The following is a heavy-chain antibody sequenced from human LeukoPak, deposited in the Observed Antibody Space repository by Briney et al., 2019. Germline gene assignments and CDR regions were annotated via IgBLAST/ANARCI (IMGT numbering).Heavy chain of an antibody. CDR1: GFTFSSYW. D-gene: IGHD3-3*01. CDR2: IKQDGSEK. J-gene: IGHJ3*02. CDR3: ARDAFSRISVFGVVSDAFDI. V-gene: IGHV3-7*01. Sequence: GGPLRLSCAASGFTFSSYWMSWVRQAPGKGPEWVANIKQDGSEKYYVDSVKGRFTISRDNAKNSLYLQMNSLRAEDTAVYYCARDAFSRISVFGVVSDAFDIWGQGTMVTVSS.